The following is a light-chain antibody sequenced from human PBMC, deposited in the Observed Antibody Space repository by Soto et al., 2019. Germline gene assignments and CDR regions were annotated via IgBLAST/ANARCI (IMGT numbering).Light chain of an antibody. CDR3: QQYVSIPLT. J-gene: IGKJ4*01. CDR1: QSISSSF. V-gene: IGKV3-20*01. Sequence: EIVLTQSPGILSLSPGERASLSCGASQSISSSFLAWYQQKPGQAPRLLIYGASSRATGIPDRFSGTGSETDVTLTISRLEPEDSAVYYCQQYVSIPLTFGGGSMVDVK. CDR2: GAS.